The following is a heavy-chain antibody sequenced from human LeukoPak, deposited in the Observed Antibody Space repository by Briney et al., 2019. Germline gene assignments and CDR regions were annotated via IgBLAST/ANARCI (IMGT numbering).Heavy chain of an antibody. CDR2: INHSGST. D-gene: IGHD1-7*01. J-gene: IGHJ4*02. CDR3: ARLDANFADF. Sequence: SETLSLTCTVSGGSITGYYWTWIRQPPGKGLEWIGEINHSGSTNYNPSLKSRVTISVDTSKNQFSLKLSSVTAADTAVYYCARLDANFADFWGQGTLVTVSS. V-gene: IGHV4-34*01. CDR1: GGSITGYY.